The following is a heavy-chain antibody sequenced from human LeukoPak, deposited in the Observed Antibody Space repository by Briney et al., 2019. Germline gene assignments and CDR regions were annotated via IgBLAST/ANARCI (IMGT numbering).Heavy chain of an antibody. J-gene: IGHJ4*02. CDR3: ASGLAVANDY. Sequence: SETLSLTCAVSGYSISSGYYWGWIRQLPGRGLEWIGSIYHSGSTYYNPSLKSRVTISVDTSKNQFSLKLSSVTAADTAVYYCASGLAVANDYWGQGTLVTASS. CDR1: GYSISSGYY. V-gene: IGHV4-38-2*01. CDR2: IYHSGST. D-gene: IGHD6-19*01.